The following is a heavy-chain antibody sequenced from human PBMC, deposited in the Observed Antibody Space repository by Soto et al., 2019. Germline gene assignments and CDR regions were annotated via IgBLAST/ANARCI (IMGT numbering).Heavy chain of an antibody. D-gene: IGHD6-19*01. Sequence: VQLVESGGGLVKPGGSLRLSCAASGFTFSNAWMSWVRQAPGKGLEWVGRIKSKTDGGTTDYAAPVKGRFTISRDDSKNTLYLQMNSLKTEDTAVYYCTTDSRYSSGWINFDYWGQGTLVTVSS. CDR1: GFTFSNAW. J-gene: IGHJ4*02. CDR3: TTDSRYSSGWINFDY. V-gene: IGHV3-15*01. CDR2: IKSKTDGGTT.